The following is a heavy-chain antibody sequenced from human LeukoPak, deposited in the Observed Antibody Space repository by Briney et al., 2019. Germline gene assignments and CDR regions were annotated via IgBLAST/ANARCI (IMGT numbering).Heavy chain of an antibody. D-gene: IGHD3-22*01. J-gene: IGHJ3*02. V-gene: IGHV4-30-2*01. CDR3: ASMHYYDDAFDI. Sequence: SETLSLTCAVSGGSISSSGYSWSWIRQPPGKGLEWIGYIYHSGSTYYNPSLKSRVTISVDRSKNQFSLKLSSVTAADTAVYYCASMHYYDDAFDIWGQGTMVTVSS. CDR2: IYHSGST. CDR1: GGSISSSGYS.